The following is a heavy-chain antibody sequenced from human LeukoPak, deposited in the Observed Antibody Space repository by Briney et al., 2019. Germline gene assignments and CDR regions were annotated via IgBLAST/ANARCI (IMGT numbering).Heavy chain of an antibody. CDR2: INPNSGNT. D-gene: IGHD1-1*01. J-gene: IGHJ4*02. V-gene: IGHV1-2*02. CDR1: GYIFTGYW. CDR3: AREMRPATTTLVAY. Sequence: ASVKVSYKPSGYIFTGYWIHWVRQAPGQGLEWMGFINPNSGNTNYAQNFQGRVTMTRDTSISTAYMELSSLTADDTAVYYCAREMRPATTTLVAYWGQGTLVTVSS.